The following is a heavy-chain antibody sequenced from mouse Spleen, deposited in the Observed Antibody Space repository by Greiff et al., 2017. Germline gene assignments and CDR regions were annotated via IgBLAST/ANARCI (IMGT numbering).Heavy chain of an antibody. J-gene: IGHJ3*01. CDR3: ARDLFYYGYDGGLFAY. Sequence: EVQLQQSGPELVKPGASVKMSCKASGYTFTSYVMHWVKQKPGQGLEWIGYINPYNDGTKYNEKFKGKATLTSDKSSSTAYMELSSLTSEDSAVYYCARDLFYYGYDGGLFAYWGQGTLVTVSA. D-gene: IGHD2-2*01. CDR1: GYTFTSYV. V-gene: IGHV1-14*01. CDR2: INPYNDGT.